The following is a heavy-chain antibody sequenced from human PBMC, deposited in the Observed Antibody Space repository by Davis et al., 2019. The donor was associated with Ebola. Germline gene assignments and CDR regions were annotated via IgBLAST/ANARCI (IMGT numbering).Heavy chain of an antibody. Sequence: PGGSLRLSCAASGFTFSSYSMNWVRQAPGKGLEWVSSISSSSSYIYYADSVKGRFTISRDNAKNSLYLQMNSLRAEDTAVYYCATYYDSSGYYSDYWGQGTLVTVSS. J-gene: IGHJ4*02. D-gene: IGHD3-22*01. CDR1: GFTFSSYS. CDR2: ISSSSSYI. V-gene: IGHV3-21*01. CDR3: ATYYDSSGYYSDY.